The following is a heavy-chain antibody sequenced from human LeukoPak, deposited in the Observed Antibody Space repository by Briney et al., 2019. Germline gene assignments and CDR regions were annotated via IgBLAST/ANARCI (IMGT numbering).Heavy chain of an antibody. CDR2: INGDGRST. J-gene: IGHJ4*02. V-gene: IGHV3-74*01. D-gene: IGHD6-13*01. CDR3: ARVAYGSSWYVDY. CDR1: GFTFSSYW. Sequence: GGSLRLSCAASGFTFSSYWMHWVRQVPGKGLVWVSRINGDGRSTSYADSVKGRFTISRDNAKNTLYPQMNSLTAEDTAVYYCARVAYGSSWYVDYWGQGNLVTVSS.